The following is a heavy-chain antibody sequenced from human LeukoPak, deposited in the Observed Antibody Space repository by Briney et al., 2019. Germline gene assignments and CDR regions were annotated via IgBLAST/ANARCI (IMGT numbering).Heavy chain of an antibody. CDR3: ARLYGSGSSLYFDY. J-gene: IGHJ4*02. V-gene: IGHV4-61*02. CDR2: IYTSGST. CDR1: GGSISSGSYY. Sequence: KPSETLSLTCTVSGGSISSGSYYWRWIRQPAGKGLEWIGRIYTSGSTNYNPSLKSRVTISVDTSKDQFSLKLSSVTAADTAVYYCARLYGSGSSLYFDYWGQGTLVTVSS. D-gene: IGHD3-10*01.